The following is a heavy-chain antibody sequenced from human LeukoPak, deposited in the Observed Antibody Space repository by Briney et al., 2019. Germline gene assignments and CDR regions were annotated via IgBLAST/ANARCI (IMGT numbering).Heavy chain of an antibody. J-gene: IGHJ4*02. CDR1: GFTFSSYA. CDR2: ISGSGGSP. V-gene: IGHV3-23*01. Sequence: GGSLRLSCAASGFTFSSYAMSWVRQAPGKGLEWVSAISGSGGSPHYADSVKGRFTISRDTSKNTLYLQMNSLRADDTAVYYCAKCVVVAVTCTYFDHWGQGTLVTVSS. D-gene: IGHD2-15*01. CDR3: AKCVVVAVTCTYFDH.